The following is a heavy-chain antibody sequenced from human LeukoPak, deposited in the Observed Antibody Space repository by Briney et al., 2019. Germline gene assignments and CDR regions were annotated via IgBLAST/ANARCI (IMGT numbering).Heavy chain of an antibody. CDR2: ISGSGGST. CDR3: ARDPEKNYYGSGSYQPPFDP. D-gene: IGHD3-10*01. J-gene: IGHJ5*02. Sequence: GGSLRLSCAASAFTFSRYAMSWVRQAPGKGLEWVSTISGSGGSTYYADSVKGRFTISRDNAKNTLYLQMNSLRAEDTAVYYCARDPEKNYYGSGSYQPPFDPWGQGTLVTVSS. V-gene: IGHV3-23*01. CDR1: AFTFSRYA.